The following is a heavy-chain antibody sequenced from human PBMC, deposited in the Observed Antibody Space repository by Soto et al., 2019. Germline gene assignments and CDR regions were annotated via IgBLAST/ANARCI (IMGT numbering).Heavy chain of an antibody. D-gene: IGHD1-1*01. CDR3: ARHYTLGNNWKYFDY. Sequence: SETLSLTCTVSDGSISSYYWGWIRQPPGEGLEWIGYIFYTGSTNYNPSLKSRVTISVDTSKNQFSLKLSSVTAADTAVYYCARHYTLGNNWKYFDYWGQGTLVTVSS. V-gene: IGHV4-59*08. CDR1: DGSISSYY. J-gene: IGHJ4*02. CDR2: IFYTGST.